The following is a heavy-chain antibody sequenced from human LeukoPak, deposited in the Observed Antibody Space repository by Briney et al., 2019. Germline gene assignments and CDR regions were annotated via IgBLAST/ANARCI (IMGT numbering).Heavy chain of an antibody. V-gene: IGHV3-11*01. Sequence: PGGSLRHSCAASGFTFSDYYMSWIRQAPGKGLEWVSYISSSGSTIYYADSVKGRFTISRDNAKNSLYLQMNSLRAEDTAVYYCARYTTYYYYMDVWGKGTTVTVSS. CDR3: ARYTTYYYYMDV. J-gene: IGHJ6*03. CDR2: ISSSGSTI. CDR1: GFTFSDYY. D-gene: IGHD2-2*02.